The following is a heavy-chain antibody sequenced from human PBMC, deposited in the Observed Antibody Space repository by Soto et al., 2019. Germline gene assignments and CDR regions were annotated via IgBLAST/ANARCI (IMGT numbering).Heavy chain of an antibody. CDR2: IIPILGIA. V-gene: IGHV1-69*02. Sequence: QVQLVQSGAEVKKPGSSVKVSCKASGGTFSSYTISWVRQAPGQGLEWMGRIIPILGIANYAQKFQGRVTISADQSTSKAYRELSSLSSEDAAVYYCARDDSPGIAAAGTGWFDPWGQGTLVTVSS. CDR3: ARDDSPGIAAAGTGWFDP. CDR1: GGTFSSYT. J-gene: IGHJ5*02. D-gene: IGHD6-13*01.